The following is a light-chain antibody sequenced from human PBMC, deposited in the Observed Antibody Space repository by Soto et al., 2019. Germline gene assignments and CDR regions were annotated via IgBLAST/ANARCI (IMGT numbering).Light chain of an antibody. J-gene: IGKJ1*01. CDR2: GAS. Sequence: IVITQSASTLSVSPGERATLSCRASQSVSSNLAWYQQKPGQAPRLLIYGASRRAPGIPDRFSASGSGTDFTLTISRLEPEDFAVYFCQQYGTSPPWTFGQGTKVDIK. CDR3: QQYGTSPPWT. V-gene: IGKV3-20*01. CDR1: QSVSSN.